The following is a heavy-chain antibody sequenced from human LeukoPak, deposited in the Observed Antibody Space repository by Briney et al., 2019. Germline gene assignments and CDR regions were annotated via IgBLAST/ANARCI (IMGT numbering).Heavy chain of an antibody. V-gene: IGHV3-30*19. D-gene: IGHD4-17*01. CDR3: AREHDYGDYGTFDY. J-gene: IGHJ4*02. Sequence: GGSLRLSCAASGFTFSSYGMHWVRQAPGKGLEWVAVISYDGSNKYYADSVKGRFTISRDNSKNTLYLQMNSLRAEDTAVYYCAREHDYGDYGTFDYWGQGTLVTVSS. CDR1: GFTFSSYG. CDR2: ISYDGSNK.